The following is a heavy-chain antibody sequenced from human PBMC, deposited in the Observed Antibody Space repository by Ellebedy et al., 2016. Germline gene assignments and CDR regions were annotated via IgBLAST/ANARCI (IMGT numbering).Heavy chain of an antibody. CDR1: EYTFTSYY. CDR2: INPTGGST. Sequence: ASVKVSCKASEYTFTSYYIHWVRQAPGQGLEWMGIINPTGGSTNYAQNFQGRVTVTRDASTSTVYMELSSLRSEDTAVYYCVRGGYSYGFDFWGQGTLVTVSS. D-gene: IGHD5-18*01. V-gene: IGHV1-46*01. J-gene: IGHJ4*02. CDR3: VRGGYSYGFDF.